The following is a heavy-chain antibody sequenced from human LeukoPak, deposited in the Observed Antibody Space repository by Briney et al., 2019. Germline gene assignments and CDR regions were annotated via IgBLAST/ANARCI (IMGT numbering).Heavy chain of an antibody. CDR2: ISYGGRT. J-gene: IGHJ4*02. Sequence: SETLSLTCTVSGGSISSSNNYWGWIRQPPGRGLEWIGSISYGGRTYYNPSLKSQVTISVDTSKNQFSLRLSSVTAADTAVYYCARARYNYQCDYWGQGTLVTVSS. V-gene: IGHV4-39*07. D-gene: IGHD5-24*01. CDR3: ARARYNYQCDY. CDR1: GGSISSSNNY.